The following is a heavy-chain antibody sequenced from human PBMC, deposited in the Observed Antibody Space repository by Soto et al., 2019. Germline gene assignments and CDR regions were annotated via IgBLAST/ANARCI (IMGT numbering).Heavy chain of an antibody. D-gene: IGHD3-3*01. V-gene: IGHV3-30*18. J-gene: IGHJ6*02. Sequence: QVQLVESGGGVVQPGRSLRLSCAASGFTFSSYGMHWVRQAPGKGLEWVAVISYDGSNKYYADSVKGRFTISRDNSTNTLYLQMNSLRAEDTAVYYCAKDDLFAIFGVVPPFGMDVWGQGTTVTVSS. CDR1: GFTFSSYG. CDR3: AKDDLFAIFGVVPPFGMDV. CDR2: ISYDGSNK.